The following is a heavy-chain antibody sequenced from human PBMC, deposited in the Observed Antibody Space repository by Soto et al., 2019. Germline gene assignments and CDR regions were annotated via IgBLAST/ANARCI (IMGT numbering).Heavy chain of an antibody. D-gene: IGHD3-3*01. CDR1: GGSISSGGYY. CDR2: IYYSGST. J-gene: IGHJ3*02. V-gene: IGHV4-31*03. CDR3: ARAVSGYDAFDI. Sequence: LSLTCTVSGGSISSGGYYWSWIRQHPGKGLEWIGYIYYSGSTYYNPSLKSRVTISVDTSKNQFSLKLSSVTAADTAVYYCARAVSGYDAFDIWGQGTMVTVSS.